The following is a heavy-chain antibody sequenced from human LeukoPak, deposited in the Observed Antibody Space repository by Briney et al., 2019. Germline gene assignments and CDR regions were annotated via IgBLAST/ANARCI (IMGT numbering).Heavy chain of an antibody. D-gene: IGHD5-18*01. CDR3: TREGRGYNYGYVHY. J-gene: IGHJ4*02. V-gene: IGHV3-49*04. CDR2: IRSKTYGGTT. CDR1: GFTFGDYV. Sequence: GGSLRLSCTASGFTFGDYVMSWVRQAPGKGLEWVGFIRSKTYGGTTEYAASVKGRFTISRDDSTSIAYLQMNSLKTEDTAVYHCTREGRGYNYGYVHYWGQGTLVTVSS.